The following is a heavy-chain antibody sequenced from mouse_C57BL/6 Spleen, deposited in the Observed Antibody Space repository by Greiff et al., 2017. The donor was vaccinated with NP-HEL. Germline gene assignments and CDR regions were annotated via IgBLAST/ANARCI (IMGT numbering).Heavy chain of an antibody. CDR1: GYTFTSYW. V-gene: IGHV1-69*01. J-gene: IGHJ4*01. CDR3: ALLLRFYAMDY. Sequence: LQQSGAELVMPGASVKLSCKASGYTFTSYWMHWVKQRPGQGLEWIGEIDPSDSYTNYNQKFKGKSTLTVDKSSSTAYMQLSSLTSEDSAVYYCALLLRFYAMDYWGQGTSVTVSS. D-gene: IGHD1-1*01. CDR2: IDPSDSYT.